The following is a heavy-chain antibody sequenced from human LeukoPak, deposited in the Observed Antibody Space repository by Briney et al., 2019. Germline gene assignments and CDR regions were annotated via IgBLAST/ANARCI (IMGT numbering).Heavy chain of an antibody. CDR3: AKGIGEYQPHGVDY. D-gene: IGHD2-2*01. Sequence: GGSLRLSCAASGFTFSSYAMSWVRQAPGKGLEWVSGISWNSGSIGYADSVKGRFTISRDNAKNSLYLQMNSLRAEDMALYYCAKGIGEYQPHGVDYWGQGTLVTVSS. V-gene: IGHV3-9*03. CDR1: GFTFSSYA. CDR2: ISWNSGSI. J-gene: IGHJ4*02.